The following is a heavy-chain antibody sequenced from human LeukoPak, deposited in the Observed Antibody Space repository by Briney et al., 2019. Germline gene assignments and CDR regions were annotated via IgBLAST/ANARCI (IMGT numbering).Heavy chain of an antibody. V-gene: IGHV1-69*05. CDR2: IIPIFGTA. CDR1: GGTFSSYA. CDR3: AREYSCSSTSRSFNWVDL. Sequence: PPASVKVSCKASGGTFSSYAISWVRQAPGQGLEWMGGIIPIFGTANYAQKFQGRVTITTDESTSTAYMELSSLRSEDTAVYYCAREYSCSSTSRSFNWVDLWGQGTLVTVSS. D-gene: IGHD2-2*01. J-gene: IGHJ5*02.